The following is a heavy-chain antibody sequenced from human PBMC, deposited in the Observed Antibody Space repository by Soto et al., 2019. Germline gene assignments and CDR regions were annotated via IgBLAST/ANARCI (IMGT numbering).Heavy chain of an antibody. CDR1: GGSFRGYY. CDR3: ARGRGAPYCFGGSGYPSDRHYP. V-gene: IGHV4-34*01. J-gene: IGHJ5*02. Sequence: SETLPLTCAVSGGSFRGYYWSWIRHPPGKGLEWIGEINHSGSTNYNPSLKSRVTISVDTSKNQFSLKLSSVTAADTAVYYCARGRGAPYCFGGSGYPSDRHYPWRQRTFDTVSS. CDR2: INHSGST. D-gene: IGHD2-15*01.